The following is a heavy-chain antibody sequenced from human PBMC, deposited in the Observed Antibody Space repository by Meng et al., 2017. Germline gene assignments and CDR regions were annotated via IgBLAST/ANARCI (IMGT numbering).Heavy chain of an antibody. J-gene: IGHJ6*02. D-gene: IGHD6-19*01. Sequence: ASVKVSCKASGYTFTSYDINWVRQATGQGLEWMGCMNPNSGNTGYAQKFQGRVTITRNTSISTAYMELSSLRSEDTAVYYCARGPRSVAGIAHYYYGMDVWGQGTTVTVSS. CDR3: ARGPRSVAGIAHYYYGMDV. V-gene: IGHV1-8*03. CDR1: GYTFTSYD. CDR2: MNPNSGNT.